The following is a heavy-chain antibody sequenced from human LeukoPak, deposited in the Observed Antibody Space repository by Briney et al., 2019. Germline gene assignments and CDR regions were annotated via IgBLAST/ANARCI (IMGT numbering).Heavy chain of an antibody. CDR1: GGTFSNYT. J-gene: IGHJ4*02. D-gene: IGHD5-24*01. Sequence: SVKVSCKASGGTFSNYTISWVRQAPGQGLEWMGGIIPLFPTANYAQKFQGRVTITADKSTSTAYMELSSLRSEDTAVYYCARDSRDGYNLIWGQGTLVTVSS. V-gene: IGHV1-69*06. CDR3: ARDSRDGYNLI. CDR2: IIPLFPTA.